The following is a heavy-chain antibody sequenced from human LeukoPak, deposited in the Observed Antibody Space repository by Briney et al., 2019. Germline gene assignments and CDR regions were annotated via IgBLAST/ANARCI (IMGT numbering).Heavy chain of an antibody. D-gene: IGHD1-26*01. Sequence: SVKVSCKASGGTFSSYAISWVRQAPGQGLEWMGGIIPIFGTANYAQKFQGRVTITADESTSTAYMELSSLRSEDTAVYYCARDRGSGSSGNNDYWGQGTLVTVSS. J-gene: IGHJ4*02. CDR2: IIPIFGTA. V-gene: IGHV1-69*13. CDR3: ARDRGSGSSGNNDY. CDR1: GGTFSSYA.